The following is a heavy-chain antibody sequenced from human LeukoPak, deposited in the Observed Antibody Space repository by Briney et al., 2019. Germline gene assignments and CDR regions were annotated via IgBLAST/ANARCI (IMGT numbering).Heavy chain of an antibody. CDR1: GGSISSSNW. Sequence: SGTLSLTCAVSGGSISSSNWWSWVRQPPGKGLEWIGEIYHSGSTNYNPSLKSRVTISVDTSKNQFSLKLSSVTAADTAVYYCARESYGDFTPWFDPWGQGTLVTVSS. J-gene: IGHJ5*02. V-gene: IGHV4-4*02. D-gene: IGHD4-17*01. CDR3: ARESYGDFTPWFDP. CDR2: IYHSGST.